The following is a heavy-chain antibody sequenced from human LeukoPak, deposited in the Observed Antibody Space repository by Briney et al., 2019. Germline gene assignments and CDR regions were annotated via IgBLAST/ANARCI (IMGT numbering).Heavy chain of an antibody. V-gene: IGHV3-23*01. CDR2: ISGSGGNT. CDR3: AKDRTWGLDY. CDR1: GFAFNTYG. D-gene: IGHD7-27*01. J-gene: IGHJ4*02. Sequence: GGSLRLSCAASGFAFNTYGMSWVRQAPGKGLEWVSAISGSGGNTYYADSVNGRFTISRDNSKNTLYLQMNSLRAEDTALYYCAKDRTWGLDYWGQGTLVTVSS.